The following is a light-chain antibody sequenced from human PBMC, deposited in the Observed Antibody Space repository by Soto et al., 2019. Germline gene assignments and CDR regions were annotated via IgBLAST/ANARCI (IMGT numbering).Light chain of an antibody. CDR1: QSICSY. Sequence: TQITQPPSSLSASVGDRVTITCRASQSICSYLNWYQQKPGKAPKLLIYAASSLQSGVPSMFSGSGSGTDFTLTISSLQPEDFAIFYCQQSYSTPRTFGQGTKVDIK. CDR2: AAS. V-gene: IGKV1-39*01. CDR3: QQSYSTPRT. J-gene: IGKJ1*01.